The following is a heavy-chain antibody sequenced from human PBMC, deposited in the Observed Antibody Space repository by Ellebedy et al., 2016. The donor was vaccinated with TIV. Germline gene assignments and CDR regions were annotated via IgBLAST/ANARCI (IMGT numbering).Heavy chain of an antibody. D-gene: IGHD2-2*01. CDR3: AKDRFTGFGSSYSFDF. V-gene: IGHV1-2*02. J-gene: IGHJ4*02. CDR2: INPSSGGT. CDR1: GYAFSDYY. Sequence: ASVKVSCKASGYAFSDYYMFWVRQAPGQGPEWMGWINPSSGGTNYAQKFQGRVTMTRDTSVSTAYMDLIRLTADDTAVYYCAKDRFTGFGSSYSFDFWGQGTLVTVSS.